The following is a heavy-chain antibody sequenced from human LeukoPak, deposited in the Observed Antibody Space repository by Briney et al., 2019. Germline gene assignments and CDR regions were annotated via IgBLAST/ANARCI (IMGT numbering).Heavy chain of an antibody. CDR3: ARDLYYYDSSGYYYAYYYYGMDV. CDR2: ISYDGSKE. J-gene: IGHJ6*02. V-gene: IGHV3-30*03. Sequence: GGSLRLSCAASGFTFSSYGMHWVRQAPGKGLEWVAVISYDGSKEYHADSVKGRFTISRDKSKNTLYLQMNSLRAEDTAVYYCARDLYYYDSSGYYYAYYYYGMDVWGQGTTVTVSS. CDR1: GFTFSSYG. D-gene: IGHD3-22*01.